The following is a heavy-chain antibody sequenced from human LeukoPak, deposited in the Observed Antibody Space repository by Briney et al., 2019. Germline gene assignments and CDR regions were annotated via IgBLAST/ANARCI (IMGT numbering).Heavy chain of an antibody. Sequence: PGGSLRLSCAASGFTFSSYAMHWVRQAPGKGLEWVAVISYDGSNKYYADSVKGRFTISRDNPKNTLYLQMNSLRAEDTAVYYCARVPFDYWGQGTLVTVSS. CDR3: ARVPFDY. J-gene: IGHJ4*02. V-gene: IGHV3-30-3*01. CDR1: GFTFSSYA. CDR2: ISYDGSNK.